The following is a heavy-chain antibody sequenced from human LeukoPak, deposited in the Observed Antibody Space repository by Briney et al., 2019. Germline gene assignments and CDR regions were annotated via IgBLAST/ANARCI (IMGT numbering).Heavy chain of an antibody. J-gene: IGHJ5*02. V-gene: IGHV4-39*07. D-gene: IGHD6-19*01. CDR3: ARPLSGGWYGSSNWFDP. Sequence: PSETLSLTCTVSGGSISSSSYYWGWIRQPPGKGLEWIGSIYYSGSTYYNPSLKSRVTISVDTSKNQFSLKLSSVTAADTAVYYCARPLSGGWYGSSNWFDPWGQGTLVTVSS. CDR2: IYYSGST. CDR1: GGSISSSSYY.